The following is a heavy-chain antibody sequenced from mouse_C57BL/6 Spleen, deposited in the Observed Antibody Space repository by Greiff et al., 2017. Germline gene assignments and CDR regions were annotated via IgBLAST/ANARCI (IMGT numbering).Heavy chain of an antibody. Sequence: VQLQQPGAELVRPGSSVKLSCKASGYTFTSYWMHWVKQRPIQGLEWIGNIDPSDSETYYNQKFKDKATLTVDKSSSTAYMQLSSLTSEDSAVYYCARDYGGYFDYWGQGTTLTVSS. J-gene: IGHJ2*01. V-gene: IGHV1-52*01. CDR2: IDPSDSET. D-gene: IGHD1-1*01. CDR1: GYTFTSYW. CDR3: ARDYGGYFDY.